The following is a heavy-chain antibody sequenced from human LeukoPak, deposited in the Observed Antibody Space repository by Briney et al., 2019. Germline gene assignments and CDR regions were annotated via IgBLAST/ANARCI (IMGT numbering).Heavy chain of an antibody. V-gene: IGHV1-69*01. J-gene: IGHJ4*02. CDR1: GGTFSSYA. D-gene: IGHD6-6*01. Sequence: SVKVSCKASGGTFSSYAISWVRQAPGQGLEWMGGIIPIFGTANYAQKFQGRVTITADESTSTAYMELSSLRSEDTAVYYCARAPYSSSSWRYYFDYWGQGTLVTVSS. CDR3: ARAPYSSSSWRYYFDY. CDR2: IIPIFGTA.